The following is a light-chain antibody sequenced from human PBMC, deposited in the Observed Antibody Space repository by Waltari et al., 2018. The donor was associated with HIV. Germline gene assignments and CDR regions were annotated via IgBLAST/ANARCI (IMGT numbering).Light chain of an antibody. J-gene: IGKJ2*01. CDR1: QSPVYSNGDTF. V-gene: IGKV2-30*01. CDR3: MQGTHWPYT. Sequence: DVVMTQSPLSLPVTLGQPASISCRSSQSPVYSNGDTFLNWFQQRPGQSPRRLIYKVSNRDSGVPDRFSGSGSGTDFTLKINRVEAEDLGVYYCMQGTHWPYTFGQGTKLEI. CDR2: KVS.